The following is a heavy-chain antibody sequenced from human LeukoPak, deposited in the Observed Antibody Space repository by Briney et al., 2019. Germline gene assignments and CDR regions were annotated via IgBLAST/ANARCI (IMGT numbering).Heavy chain of an antibody. D-gene: IGHD6-13*01. CDR3: ARGRREIQSSSWWFDY. Sequence: SVKVSCKAFGGTFSNYAISWVRQAPGQGLEWMGGIIPVFGTANYAQKFQGRVTITTDESTSTAYMELSSLRSEDTAVYYCARGRREIQSSSWWFDYWGQGTLVTVSS. CDR2: IIPVFGTA. CDR1: GGTFSNYA. V-gene: IGHV1-69*05. J-gene: IGHJ4*02.